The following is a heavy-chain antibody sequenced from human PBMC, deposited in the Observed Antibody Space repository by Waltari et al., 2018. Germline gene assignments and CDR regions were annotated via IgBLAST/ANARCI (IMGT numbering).Heavy chain of an antibody. V-gene: IGHV3-30*02. CDR2: IQSDGTNK. CDR1: GFTFSSYC. D-gene: IGHD2-2*01. CDR3: AKADCRSTSCYGNMDV. J-gene: IGHJ6*03. Sequence: QVQLVESGGGVVQPGGSLRLSCAASGFTFSSYCIHWVGQAPGKGLEWVAFIQSDGTNKYYADSVKGRLTITRDNSKNTLYLQVNSLRAEDTAVFYCAKADCRSTSCYGNMDVWGKGTTVTVSS.